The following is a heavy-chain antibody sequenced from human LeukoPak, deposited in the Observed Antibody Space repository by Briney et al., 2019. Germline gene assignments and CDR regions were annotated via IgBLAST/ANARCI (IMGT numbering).Heavy chain of an antibody. CDR3: AKGVCGGSCYYYYYYMDV. Sequence: PGGSLRLSCAASGFTFSSYSMNWVRQAPGKGLEWASAISGSGGSTYYADSVKGRFTISRDNSKNTLYLQMNSLRAEDTAVYYCAKGVCGGSCYYYYYYMDVWGKGTTVTVSS. J-gene: IGHJ6*03. CDR1: GFTFSSYS. CDR2: ISGSGGST. D-gene: IGHD2-15*01. V-gene: IGHV3-23*01.